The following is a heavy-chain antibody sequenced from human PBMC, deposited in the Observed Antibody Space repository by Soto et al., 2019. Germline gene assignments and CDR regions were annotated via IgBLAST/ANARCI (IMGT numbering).Heavy chain of an antibody. CDR3: ARRDYYDSSGYSDAFDI. CDR1: GGSISSYY. Sequence: PETLSLTCTVSGGSISSYYWSWLRQPLGKGLEWIGYIYYSGSSNYNPSPKSRVTISVDTSKNQFSLKLSSVTAADTAVYYCARRDYYDSSGYSDAFDIWGQGTMVNVS. V-gene: IGHV4-59*01. CDR2: IYYSGSS. J-gene: IGHJ3*02. D-gene: IGHD3-22*01.